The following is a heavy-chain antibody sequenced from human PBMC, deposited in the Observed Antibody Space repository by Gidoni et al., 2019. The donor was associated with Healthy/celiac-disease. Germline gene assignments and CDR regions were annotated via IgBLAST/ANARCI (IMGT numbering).Heavy chain of an antibody. Sequence: QVQLVQSGAEVKKPGSSVTVSCKASGGTFSSYAISWVRQAPGQGLEGMGGIIPIFGTANYAQKFQGRVTITADESTSTAYMELSSRRSEDTAVYYCARGRDSSGYYSADAFDIWGQGTMVTVSS. V-gene: IGHV1-69*01. J-gene: IGHJ3*02. D-gene: IGHD3-22*01. CDR2: IIPIFGTA. CDR1: GGTFSSYA. CDR3: ARGRDSSGYYSADAFDI.